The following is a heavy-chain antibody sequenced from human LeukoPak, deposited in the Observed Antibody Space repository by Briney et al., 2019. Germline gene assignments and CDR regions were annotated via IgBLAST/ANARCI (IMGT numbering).Heavy chain of an antibody. CDR1: GYTFTGYY. D-gene: IGHD3-3*01. CDR3: ARAVSHYDFWSGWVSVPPFDY. Sequence: ASVKVSCKASGYTFTGYYMHWVRQAPGQGLEWMGWINPNSGGTNYAQKFQGRVTMTRDTSISTAYMELSRLRSDDTAVYYCARAVSHYDFWSGWVSVPPFDYWGQGTLVTVSS. CDR2: INPNSGGT. J-gene: IGHJ4*02. V-gene: IGHV1-2*02.